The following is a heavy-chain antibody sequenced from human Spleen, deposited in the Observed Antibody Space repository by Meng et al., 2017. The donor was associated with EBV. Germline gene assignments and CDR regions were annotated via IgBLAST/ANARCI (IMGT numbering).Heavy chain of an antibody. CDR1: EFTFSDYY. D-gene: IGHD1/OR15-1a*01. V-gene: IGHV3-11*01. CDR2: ISPTGNTI. Sequence: QVXXVESGGGLVKPGXXXRLSWAASEFTFSDYYMSWIRQVPGKGLEWVSYISPTGNTISYGDSVEGRFTISRDNAKNSLFLQMHSLRAEDTAVYYCAREFWGWNSNFDLRGRGTLVTVSS. CDR3: AREFWGWNSNFDL. J-gene: IGHJ4*02.